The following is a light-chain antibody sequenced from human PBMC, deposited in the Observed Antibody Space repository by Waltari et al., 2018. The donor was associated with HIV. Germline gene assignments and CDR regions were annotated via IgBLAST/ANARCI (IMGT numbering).Light chain of an antibody. CDR1: SSDVGSYNL. V-gene: IGLV2-23*02. Sequence: QSALTQPASVSGSPGQSITISCTGTSSDVGSYNLVSWYQQHPGKDPKPMIYEVSKRPSGVSNRFSGSKSGNTASLTISGLQAEDEADYYCCSYAGSSTYVFGTGTKVTVL. J-gene: IGLJ1*01. CDR2: EVS. CDR3: CSYAGSSTYV.